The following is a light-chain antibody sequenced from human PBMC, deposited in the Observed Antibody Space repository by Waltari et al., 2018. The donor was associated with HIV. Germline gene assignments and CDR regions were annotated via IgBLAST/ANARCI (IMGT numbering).Light chain of an antibody. V-gene: IGLV2-11*01. CDR2: EVI. Sequence: QSALTQPRSVSGSPGQSVTISCTGTSSDVGGSDSVSWYLQHPGKVPKLIIYEVIKRPSGVPERFSGSKSGNTASLTISGLQTEDEADYFCCSYAGTYTYVLFGGGTKLTVL. CDR1: SSDVGGSDS. J-gene: IGLJ3*02. CDR3: CSYAGTYTYVL.